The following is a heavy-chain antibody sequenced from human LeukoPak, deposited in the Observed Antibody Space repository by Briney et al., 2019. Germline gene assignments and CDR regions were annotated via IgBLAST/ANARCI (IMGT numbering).Heavy chain of an antibody. CDR2: ISDDGSKR. CDR3: ARESGFMMVGEINADNWFDP. J-gene: IGHJ5*02. CDR1: GFTFRNSA. Sequence: GGSLRLSCAGAGFTFRNSAFHWVRQAPGKGLEWVAVISDDGSKRFYADSVKGRFTISRDNSKDTLYLHMKTLRPEDTAVYYCARESGFMMVGEINADNWFDPWGQGTPVTVSS. V-gene: IGHV3-30*04. D-gene: IGHD3-22*01.